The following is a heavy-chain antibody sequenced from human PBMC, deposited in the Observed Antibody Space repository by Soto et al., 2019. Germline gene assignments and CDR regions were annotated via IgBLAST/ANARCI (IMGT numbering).Heavy chain of an antibody. J-gene: IGHJ4*02. D-gene: IGHD5-12*01. V-gene: IGHV1-69*02. CDR2: IIPILGIS. Sequence: ASVKVSCKASGGTFSSYTISWVRQAPGQGLEWMGRIIPILGISNYAQKFQGRVTITADKSKSTAYMELSSLRSEDTAVYYCAMWGRDGYNYYFDYWGQGTLVTVSS. CDR3: AMWGRDGYNYYFDY. CDR1: GGTFSSYT.